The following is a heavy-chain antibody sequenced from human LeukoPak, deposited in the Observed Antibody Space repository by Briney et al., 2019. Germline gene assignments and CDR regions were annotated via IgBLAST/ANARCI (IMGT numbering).Heavy chain of an antibody. CDR3: ARHDFSSGWYHY. CDR2: IYYSGIT. V-gene: IGHV4-59*08. J-gene: IGHJ4*02. CDR1: GGSISGYY. Sequence: PSETLSLTCTVSGGSISGYYWDWIRQPPGKGLEWIGYIYYSGITNYNPSLKSRVTISVGTSKNQFSLKVSSVTAADTAVYYCARHDFSSGWYHYWGQGTLVTVST. D-gene: IGHD6-19*01.